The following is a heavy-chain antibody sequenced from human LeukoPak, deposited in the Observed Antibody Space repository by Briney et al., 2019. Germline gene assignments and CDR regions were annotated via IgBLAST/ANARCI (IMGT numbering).Heavy chain of an antibody. CDR2: ISYSGNT. V-gene: IGHV4-39*07. Sequence: SETLSLTCSVSGDSISSSSYYWGWIRQPPGKGLEWIGSISYSGNTYYNPSLKSRVTISVDTSKNQFSLKLSSVTAADTAVYYCATTTIRLGFWGQGTLVTVSS. CDR1: GDSISSSSYY. D-gene: IGHD1-26*01. CDR3: ATTTIRLGF. J-gene: IGHJ4*02.